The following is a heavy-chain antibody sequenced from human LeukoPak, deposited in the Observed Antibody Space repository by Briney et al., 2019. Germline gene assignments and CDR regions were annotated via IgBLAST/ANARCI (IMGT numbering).Heavy chain of an antibody. J-gene: IGHJ4*02. V-gene: IGHV5-51*01. D-gene: IGHD6-19*01. CDR1: GFSSTNYW. CDR2: IYPGDSDT. Sequence: GESLKISCQVSGFSSTNYWIGWVRQMSGKGLEWMGIIYPGDSDTRYSPSFQGQVTISADKSISTAYLQWSSLKASDTAMYYCARQAGIAVAGDYWGQGTLVTASS. CDR3: ARQAGIAVAGDY.